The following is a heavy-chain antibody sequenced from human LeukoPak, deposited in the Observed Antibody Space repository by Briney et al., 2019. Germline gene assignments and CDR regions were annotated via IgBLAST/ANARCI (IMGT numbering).Heavy chain of an antibody. Sequence: GGSLRLSCAASGFTFSSYSMNWVRQAPGKGLEWVSYISSSSSTIYYADSVKGRFTISRDNAKNSLYLQMNSLRAEDTAVYYCARDRSNYYDSSGYYYPDAFDIWGQGTMVTVSS. CDR3: ARDRSNYYDSSGYYYPDAFDI. V-gene: IGHV3-48*01. J-gene: IGHJ3*02. CDR1: GFTFSSYS. CDR2: ISSSSSTI. D-gene: IGHD3-22*01.